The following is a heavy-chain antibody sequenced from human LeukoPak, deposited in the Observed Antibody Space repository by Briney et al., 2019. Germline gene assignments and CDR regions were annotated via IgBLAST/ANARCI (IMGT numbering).Heavy chain of an antibody. D-gene: IGHD4-17*01. CDR1: GGSISSSGYY. V-gene: IGHV4-39*07. Sequence: PSETLSLTCTVSGGSISSSGYYWGWIRQPPGKGLEWIGSIYYSGSTYYNPSLKSRVTISVDTSKNQFSLNLTSLSAADTAVFYCAGYTDYVSFWGQGTLVTVSS. CDR2: IYYSGST. CDR3: AGYTDYVSF. J-gene: IGHJ4*02.